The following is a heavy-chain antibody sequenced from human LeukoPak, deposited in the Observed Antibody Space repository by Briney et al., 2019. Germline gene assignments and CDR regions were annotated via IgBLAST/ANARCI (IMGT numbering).Heavy chain of an antibody. V-gene: IGHV3-21*01. CDR1: GFTFSSYS. J-gene: IGHJ4*02. Sequence: GGSLRLSCAASGFTFSSYSMNWVRQAPGKGLEWVSFISSTSSYIYYADPVKGRFTISRDNAKNSLYLQMNSLRAEDSAVYYCARSAFCSGGSCQLDNWGRGTLVPVSS. CDR2: ISSTSSYI. D-gene: IGHD2-15*01. CDR3: ARSAFCSGGSCQLDN.